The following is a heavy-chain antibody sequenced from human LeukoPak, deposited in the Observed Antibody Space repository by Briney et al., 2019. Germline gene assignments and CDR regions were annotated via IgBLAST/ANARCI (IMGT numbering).Heavy chain of an antibody. V-gene: IGHV3-49*03. CDR3: TRDDFWSGYYPPRDY. Sequence: PGGSLRLSCTASGFTFSDYAMSWFRQAPGKGLEWVGFIRSKAYGGTTEYAASVKGRFTISRDDSKSIAYLQMNSLKTEDTAVYYCTRDDFWSGYYPPRDYWGQGTLVTVSS. D-gene: IGHD3-3*01. J-gene: IGHJ4*02. CDR1: GFTFSDYA. CDR2: IRSKAYGGTT.